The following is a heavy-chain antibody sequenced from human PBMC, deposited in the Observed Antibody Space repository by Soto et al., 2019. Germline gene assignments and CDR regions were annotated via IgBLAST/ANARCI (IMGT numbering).Heavy chain of an antibody. CDR3: ARRTIAHWYFDL. V-gene: IGHV1-8*01. CDR2: MNGDRGNT. Sequence: QVQLVQSGAEVKKPGASVKVSCKASGYTFTSYDINWLRLAPGQGLQWMGCMNGDRGNTGCAQKFQGRLTMSKDTPKNTAYMELSSMTFEDTALYFCARRTIAHWYFDLCGRGTLVTVSS. D-gene: IGHD1-1*01. J-gene: IGHJ2*01. CDR1: GYTFTSYD.